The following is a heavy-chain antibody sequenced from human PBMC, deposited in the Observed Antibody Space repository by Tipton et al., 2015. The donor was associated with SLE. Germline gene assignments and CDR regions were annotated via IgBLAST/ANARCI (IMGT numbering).Heavy chain of an antibody. CDR2: INHSGST. CDR3: AREGGGPDY. V-gene: IGHV4-34*01. J-gene: IGHJ4*02. CDR1: DGSFSGYY. D-gene: IGHD1-26*01. Sequence: TLSLTCSVYDGSFSGYYWTWIRQPPGKGLEWIGEINHSGSTNYNPSLKSRVTISIDTSKNQFSLKLRPVTAADTAIYYCAREGGGPDYWGQGTLVTVSS.